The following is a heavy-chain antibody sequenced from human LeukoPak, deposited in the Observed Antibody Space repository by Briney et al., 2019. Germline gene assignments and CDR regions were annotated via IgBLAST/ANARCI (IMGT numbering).Heavy chain of an antibody. CDR3: GKEGGA. CDR1: GFRFSDYT. V-gene: IGHV3-23*01. Sequence: GGSLRLSCAASGFRFSDYTMAWVRQAPGKGPEWVSAIGGRGGSTYYADSLGGRFTISRDNSKDMLYLQMNSLKVEDTATYYCGKEGGAWGQGTKVTVSS. J-gene: IGHJ5*02. D-gene: IGHD3-16*01. CDR2: IGGRGGST.